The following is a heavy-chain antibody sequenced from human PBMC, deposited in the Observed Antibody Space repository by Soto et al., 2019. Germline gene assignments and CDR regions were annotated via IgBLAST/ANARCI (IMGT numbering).Heavy chain of an antibody. D-gene: IGHD1-1*01. V-gene: IGHV1-18*04. CDR1: GYTFSSRG. CDR3: AIARLEFGEDFVGYVP. J-gene: IGHJ5*02. Sequence: QIQLVQSGAEVKKPGASVKVSCKASGYTFSSRGITWLRQAPGQGLEWMGWVSAYNGNKKYAETFQDRVTMTTDTSASTAYRELRGLRSDDTAVYYCAIARLEFGEDFVGYVPWGQGTLVTVSS. CDR2: VSAYNGNK.